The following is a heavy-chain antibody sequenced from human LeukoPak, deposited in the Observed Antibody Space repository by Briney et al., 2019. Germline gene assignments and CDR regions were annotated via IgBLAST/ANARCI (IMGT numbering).Heavy chain of an antibody. CDR1: GYSISSGYY. CDR2: IYHGGST. CDR3: AKGGGIAVPGPFGY. Sequence: TSETLSLTCVVSGYSISSGYYWGWIRQPPGKGLEWIGSIYHGGSTYYNPSLESRVTISVDRSKNQFSLKLSSVTAADTAVYYCAKGGGIAVPGPFGYWGQGTLVTVSS. J-gene: IGHJ4*02. D-gene: IGHD6-19*01. V-gene: IGHV4-38-2*01.